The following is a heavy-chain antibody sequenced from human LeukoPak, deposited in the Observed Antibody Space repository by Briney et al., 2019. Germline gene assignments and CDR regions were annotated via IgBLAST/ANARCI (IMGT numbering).Heavy chain of an antibody. CDR1: GYTLTELS. D-gene: IGHD4-11*01. CDR2: FDPEDGET. CDR3: ATVEYSNPYYYYGMDV. Sequence: GASVKVSCKVSGYTLTELSMHWVRQAPGKGLEWMGGFDPEDGETIYAQKFQGRVTMTEDTSTDTAYMGLSSLRSEDTAVYYCATVEYSNPYYYYGMDVWGQGTTVTVSS. J-gene: IGHJ6*02. V-gene: IGHV1-24*01.